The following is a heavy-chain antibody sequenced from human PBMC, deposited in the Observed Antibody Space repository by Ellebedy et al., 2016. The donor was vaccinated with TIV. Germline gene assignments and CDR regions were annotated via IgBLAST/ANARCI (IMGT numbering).Heavy chain of an antibody. V-gene: IGHV3-74*01. CDR1: GFTFSSHW. CDR3: ARDIPQRPNPARFDP. Sequence: GESLKISCTASGFTFSSHWMHWVRQAPGKGLVWVSRISSDGSYTSYADSVKGRFTISRDNDKNTLYLQMNSLRAEDTAVYYCARDIPQRPNPARFDPWGQGTLVTVSS. CDR2: ISSDGSYT. J-gene: IGHJ5*02. D-gene: IGHD1-1*01.